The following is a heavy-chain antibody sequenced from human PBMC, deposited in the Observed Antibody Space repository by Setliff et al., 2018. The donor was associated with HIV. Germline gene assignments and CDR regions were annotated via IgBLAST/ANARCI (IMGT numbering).Heavy chain of an antibody. CDR1: GYSFTGSY. V-gene: IGHV1-18*01. Sequence: ASVKVSCKASGYSFTGSYLHWVRQAPGQGLEWMGWISAYNGNTNYARKLQGRVTMTTDTSTSTAYMELSRLRSDDTAVYYCARDLRDGFEEWFSTLDDGMDVWGQGTTVTVSS. CDR3: ARDLRDGFEEWFSTLDDGMDV. CDR2: ISAYNGNT. J-gene: IGHJ6*02. D-gene: IGHD3-3*01.